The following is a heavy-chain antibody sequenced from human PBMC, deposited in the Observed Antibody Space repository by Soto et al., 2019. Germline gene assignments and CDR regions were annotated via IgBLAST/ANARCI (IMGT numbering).Heavy chain of an antibody. CDR1: GGSINYSY. D-gene: IGHD4-17*01. V-gene: IGHV4-59*01. Sequence: SETLSLTCTVSGGSINYSYWTWIRQPPGKGLEWIGYISYTGSANYNASLKSRLTISVDTSKNQFSLKLSSVTAADTALYYCARVNYGDYYYGMDVWGQGTTVTVSS. CDR2: ISYTGSA. J-gene: IGHJ6*02. CDR3: ARVNYGDYYYGMDV.